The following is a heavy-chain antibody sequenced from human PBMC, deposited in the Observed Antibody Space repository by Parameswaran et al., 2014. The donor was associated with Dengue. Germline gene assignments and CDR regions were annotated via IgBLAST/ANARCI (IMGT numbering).Heavy chain of an antibody. J-gene: IGHJ3*02. CDR3: ARPSDSTYEDAFDI. D-gene: IGHD4-11*01. Sequence: WIRQPPGKGLEWMGIIHPADSDTIYSPSFQGQVTISADRSLSTAYLHWNTLKASDTATYYCARPSDSTYEDAFDIWGQGTMVTVSS. V-gene: IGHV5-51*01. CDR2: IHPADSDT.